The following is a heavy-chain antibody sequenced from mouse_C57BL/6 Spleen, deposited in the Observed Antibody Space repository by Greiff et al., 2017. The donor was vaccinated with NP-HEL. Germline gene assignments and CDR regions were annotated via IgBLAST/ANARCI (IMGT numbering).Heavy chain of an antibody. CDR2: ISDGGSYT. D-gene: IGHD4-1*01. CDR3: ARDLGYFDC. J-gene: IGHJ2*01. V-gene: IGHV5-4*01. CDR1: GFTFSSYA. Sequence: EVKLVESGGGLVKPGGSLKLSCAASGFTFSSYAMSWVRQTPEKRLEWVATISDGGSYTYYPDNVKGRFTISRDNAKNNLYLQMSHLKSEDTAMYYCARDLGYFDCWGKGTTLTVSS.